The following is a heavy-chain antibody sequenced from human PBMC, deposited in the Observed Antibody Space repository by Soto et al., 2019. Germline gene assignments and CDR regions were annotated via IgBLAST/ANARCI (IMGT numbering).Heavy chain of an antibody. Sequence: PGGSLRLSCAASGFTVSSNYMSWVRQAPGKGLEWVSIIYSAGNTYYADSVKGRFTISRDNSKNTLYLQMYSLGAEDTAVYYCARDFVVGGPTINYYYGMDVWGQGTTVTVSS. V-gene: IGHV3-66*01. CDR3: ARDFVVGGPTINYYYGMDV. J-gene: IGHJ6*02. CDR2: IYSAGNT. D-gene: IGHD1-26*01. CDR1: GFTVSSNY.